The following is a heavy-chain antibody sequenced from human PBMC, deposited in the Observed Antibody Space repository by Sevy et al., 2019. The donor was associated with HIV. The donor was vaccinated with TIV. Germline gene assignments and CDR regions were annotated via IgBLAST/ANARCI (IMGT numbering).Heavy chain of an antibody. V-gene: IGHV4-59*08. CDR1: GGSIISYY. J-gene: IGHJ5*02. D-gene: IGHD3-3*01. CDR2: IYYSGST. Sequence: SETLSLTCTVSGGSIISYYWSWIRQPPGKGLEWIGHIYYSGSTNYNPSLKSRVTISVDTSKNQFSLKLSSVTAADTAVYYCARSSYDFWSGYPWFDPWGQGTLVTVSS. CDR3: ARSSYDFWSGYPWFDP.